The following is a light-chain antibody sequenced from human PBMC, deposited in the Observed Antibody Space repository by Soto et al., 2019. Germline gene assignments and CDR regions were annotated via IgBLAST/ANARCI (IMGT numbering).Light chain of an antibody. CDR2: AAS. J-gene: IGKJ1*01. Sequence: DIQLTQSPSFLSASVGDRVTITCRASQGISSYLAWYQQKPGKAPKLLIYAASTLQSGVPSRFSGSGSGTEFTLTISCLQPEDFSTYYCQQLNSYSTWTFGQGTKVEIK. V-gene: IGKV1-9*01. CDR3: QQLNSYSTWT. CDR1: QGISSY.